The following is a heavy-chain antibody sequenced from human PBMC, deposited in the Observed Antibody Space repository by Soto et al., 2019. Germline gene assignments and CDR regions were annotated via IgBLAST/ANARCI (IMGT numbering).Heavy chain of an antibody. CDR2: INHSGST. V-gene: IGHV4-34*01. CDR3: GRGISLFVEKQRDAHDQQYFDF. D-gene: IGHD3-3*01. J-gene: IGHJ4*03. Sequence: KSSETLSLTCAVYGGSLSGRFWSWIRQPPGKGLEWIGEINHSGSTNFNPSLKSRVTISVDTSKNQFSLKVTSLTAADTAVYYCGRGISLFVEKQRDAHDQQYFDFWGQGTMVTVSS. CDR1: GGSLSGRF.